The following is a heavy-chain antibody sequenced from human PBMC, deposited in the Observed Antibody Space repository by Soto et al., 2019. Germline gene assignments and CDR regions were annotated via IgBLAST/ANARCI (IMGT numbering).Heavy chain of an antibody. D-gene: IGHD6-19*01. CDR2: INSDGSST. J-gene: IGHJ5*02. Sequence: GGSLRLSRAASGFTFSSYWMHWVRQAPGKGLVWVSRINSDGSSTSYADSVKGRFTISRDNAKNTLYLQMNSLRAEDTAVYYCASIYDSRIAVAGRDWFDPWGQGTLVTVSS. CDR1: GFTFSSYW. CDR3: ASIYDSRIAVAGRDWFDP. V-gene: IGHV3-74*01.